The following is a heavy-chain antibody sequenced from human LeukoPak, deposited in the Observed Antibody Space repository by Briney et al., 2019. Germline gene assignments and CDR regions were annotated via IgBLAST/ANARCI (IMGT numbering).Heavy chain of an antibody. J-gene: IGHJ4*02. CDR1: GFSFRTSW. Sequence: PGGSLRLSCVASGFSFRTSWMHWVRQAPGKGLVWVSRIKTDGSGTNYVDSVRGRFTTSRDNAKNTLYLQMNSLRVEDTAVYYCARGVTGIDYWGQGALVTVSS. D-gene: IGHD3-10*01. V-gene: IGHV3-74*01. CDR3: ARGVTGIDY. CDR2: IKTDGSGT.